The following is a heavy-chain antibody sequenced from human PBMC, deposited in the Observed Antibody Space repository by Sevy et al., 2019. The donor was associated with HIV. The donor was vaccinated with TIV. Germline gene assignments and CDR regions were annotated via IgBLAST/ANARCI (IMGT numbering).Heavy chain of an antibody. CDR3: ASDRIGRDYDFWSGYPFYYYYYMDV. CDR1: GFTFSSYW. CDR2: IKQDGSEK. Sequence: GGSLRLSCAASGFTFSSYWMSWVRQAPGKGLEWVANIKQDGSEKYYVDSVKGRFTISRDNAKNSLYLQMNSLRAEDTAVYYCASDRIGRDYDFWSGYPFYYYYYMDVWGKRTTVTVSS. D-gene: IGHD3-3*01. J-gene: IGHJ6*03. V-gene: IGHV3-7*01.